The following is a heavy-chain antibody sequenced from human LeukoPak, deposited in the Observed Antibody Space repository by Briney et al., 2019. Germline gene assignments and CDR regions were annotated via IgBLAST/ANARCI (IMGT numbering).Heavy chain of an antibody. CDR2: IYISGST. CDR3: ARDRGTWNDDGFDY. D-gene: IGHD1-1*01. Sequence: SETLSLTCTVSGGSISSYYWSWIRQPAGKGLEWIGRIYISGSTNYNPSLKSRVTMPVDTSKNQFSPKLSSVTAADTAVYYCARDRGTWNDDGFDYWGQGTLVTVSS. J-gene: IGHJ4*02. V-gene: IGHV4-4*07. CDR1: GGSISSYY.